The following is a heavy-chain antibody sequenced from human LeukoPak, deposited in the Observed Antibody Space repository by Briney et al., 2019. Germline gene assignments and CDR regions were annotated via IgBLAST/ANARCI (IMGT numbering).Heavy chain of an antibody. CDR2: MNPNSGNT. Sequence: GASVKVSCKASGYTFTSYDINWVRQATGQGLEWMGWMNPNSGNTGYAQKFQGRVTITRNTSISTANMELSSLRSEDTAVYYCARGIGYSGYDLHYWGQGTLVTVSS. D-gene: IGHD5-12*01. J-gene: IGHJ4*02. CDR1: GYTFTSYD. CDR3: ARGIGYSGYDLHY. V-gene: IGHV1-8*03.